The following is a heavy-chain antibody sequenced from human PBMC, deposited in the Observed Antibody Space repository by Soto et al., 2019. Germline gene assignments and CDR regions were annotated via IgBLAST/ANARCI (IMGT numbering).Heavy chain of an antibody. D-gene: IGHD3-9*01. J-gene: IGHJ6*02. Sequence: GGSLRLSCAASGFIFSDFAMHWVRQASGKGLEWVAVISKDGSDKQYADSVRGRFTISRDNSKNTLYLQMNSLRPEDTAEDTAVYYCARDFDRGRNYDMLTGYYYYYYGMDVWGQGTTVTSP. CDR3: ARDFDRGRNYDMLTGYYYYYYGMDV. CDR2: ISKDGSDK. CDR1: GFIFSDFA. V-gene: IGHV3-30-3*01.